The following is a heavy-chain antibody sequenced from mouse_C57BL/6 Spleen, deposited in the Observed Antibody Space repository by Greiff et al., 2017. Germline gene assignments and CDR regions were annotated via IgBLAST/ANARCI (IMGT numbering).Heavy chain of an antibody. D-gene: IGHD2-5*01. J-gene: IGHJ4*01. CDR2: IYPSDSET. Sequence: VQLQQPGAELVRPGSSVKLSCKASGYTFTSYWMDWVKQRPGQGLEWIGNIYPSDSETHYNQQFKDKATLTVDKSSSTAYMHLSSLTSEDSAFYYLARRGSNYSYAMDYWGQGTSVTVSS. CDR3: ARRGSNYSYAMDY. V-gene: IGHV1-61*01. CDR1: GYTFTSYW.